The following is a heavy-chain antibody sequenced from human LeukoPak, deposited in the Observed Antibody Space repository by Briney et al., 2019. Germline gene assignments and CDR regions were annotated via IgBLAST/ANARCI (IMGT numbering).Heavy chain of an antibody. CDR3: QMGELPNFDY. V-gene: IGHV3-30-3*01. Sequence: GRSLRLSCAASGFTFSSYAMHWVRQAPGKGLEWAAVISYDGSNKYYADSVKGRFTNSRDNSKNTLYLQMNSLRAEDTAVYYCQMGELPNFDYWGQGTLVTVSS. D-gene: IGHD3-16*01. J-gene: IGHJ4*02. CDR1: GFTFSSYA. CDR2: ISYDGSNK.